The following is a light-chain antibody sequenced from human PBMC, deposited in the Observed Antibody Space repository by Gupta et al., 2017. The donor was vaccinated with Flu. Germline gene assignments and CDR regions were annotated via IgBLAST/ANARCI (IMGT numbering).Light chain of an antibody. CDR3: QQYKNWPADT. V-gene: IGKV3-15*01. CDR1: QSVSSN. CDR2: GAS. Sequence: EIVMTQSPATLSVSPGERATLSCRASQSVSSNLAWYQQKPGQAPRLLIYGASTRATGIPARFSGSGFGTELPLTISSRQSEDFAVYYCQQYKNWPADTFGGGTKVEIK. J-gene: IGKJ4*01.